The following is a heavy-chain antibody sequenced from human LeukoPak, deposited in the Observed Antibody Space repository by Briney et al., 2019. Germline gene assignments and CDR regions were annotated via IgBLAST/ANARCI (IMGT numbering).Heavy chain of an antibody. CDR1: GNTFTGYY. D-gene: IGHD2-2*01. J-gene: IGHJ6*03. V-gene: IGHV1-2*02. CDR3: ARVTFQLYYMDV. Sequence: ASVKVSCKASGNTFTGYYMHWVRQAPGQGLEWMGWINPNSGGTNYAQKFQGRVTMTRDTSISTAYMELSRLRSDDTAVYYCARVTFQLYYMDVWGKGTTVTVSS. CDR2: INPNSGGT.